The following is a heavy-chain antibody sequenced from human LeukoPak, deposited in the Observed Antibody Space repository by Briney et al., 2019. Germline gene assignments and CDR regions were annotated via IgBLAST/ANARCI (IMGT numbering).Heavy chain of an antibody. CDR1: GGSISSGGYY. CDR3: ARSTPQITWIQLWPPFDY. Sequence: SETLFLTCTVSGGSISSGGYYWSWIRQHPGKGLEWIGYIYYSGSTYYNPSLKSRVTISVDTSKNQFSLKLSSVTAADTAVYYCARSTPQITWIQLWPPFDYWGQGTLVTVSS. CDR2: IYYSGST. J-gene: IGHJ4*02. D-gene: IGHD5-18*01. V-gene: IGHV4-31*03.